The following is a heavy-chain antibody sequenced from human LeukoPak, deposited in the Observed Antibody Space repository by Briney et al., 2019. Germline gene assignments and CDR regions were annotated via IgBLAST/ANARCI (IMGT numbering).Heavy chain of an antibody. CDR2: IHHSGST. J-gene: IGHJ5*02. D-gene: IGHD3-10*01. Sequence: SETLSLTCTVSGGSISSGNYYWSWIRQHPGKGLEWIGYIHHSGSTYYNPSLKSRVIISVDTSKNQFSLKPNSVTAADTAVYYCASYGSRSYRFDPWGQGTLVTVSS. CDR1: GGSISSGNYY. V-gene: IGHV4-31*03. CDR3: ASYGSRSYRFDP.